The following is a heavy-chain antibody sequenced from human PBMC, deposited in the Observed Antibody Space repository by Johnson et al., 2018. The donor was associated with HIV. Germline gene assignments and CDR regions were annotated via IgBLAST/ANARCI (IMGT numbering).Heavy chain of an antibody. CDR1: GFTFSSYA. D-gene: IGHD2-2*01. J-gene: IGHJ3*02. V-gene: IGHV3-30-3*01. CDR2: ISYDGSNK. CDR3: ARDGGIGSTREDAFDI. Sequence: QVQLVESGGGVVQPGRSLRLSCAASGFTFSSYAMHWVRQAPGKGLEWVAVISYDGSNKYYADSVKGRFPISRDNSKNTLYLQMNSLRAEDTAVYYCARDGGIGSTREDAFDIWGQGTMVTVSS.